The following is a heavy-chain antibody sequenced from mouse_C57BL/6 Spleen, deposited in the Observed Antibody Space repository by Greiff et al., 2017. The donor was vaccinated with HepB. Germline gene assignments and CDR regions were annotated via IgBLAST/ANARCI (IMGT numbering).Heavy chain of an antibody. D-gene: IGHD1-1*02. V-gene: IGHV1-55*01. Sequence: VQLQQSGAELVKPGASVKMSCKASGYTFTSYWITWVKQRPGQGLEWIGDIYPGSGSTNYNEKFKSKATLTVDTSSSTAYMQLSSLTSEDSAVYYCARPGVGSKGDYWGQGTSVTVSS. CDR3: ARPGVGSKGDY. CDR1: GYTFTSYW. J-gene: IGHJ4*01. CDR2: IYPGSGST.